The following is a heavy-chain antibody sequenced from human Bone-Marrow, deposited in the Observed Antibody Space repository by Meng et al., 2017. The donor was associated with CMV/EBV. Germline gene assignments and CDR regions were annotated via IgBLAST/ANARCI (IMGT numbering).Heavy chain of an antibody. J-gene: IGHJ3*02. CDR2: IRSSGSTL. CDR3: ARDLGYSITMVRGGKAFYI. Sequence: GESLKISCAASGFTFSDYYMSWIRQAPGKGLEWVSYIRSSGSTLCYADSVKGRFTISRDNAKNSLSLQMNSLRPEDTAVYYCARDLGYSITMVRGGKAFYIWGQGTMVTVSS. CDR1: GFTFSDYY. D-gene: IGHD3-10*01. V-gene: IGHV3-11*01.